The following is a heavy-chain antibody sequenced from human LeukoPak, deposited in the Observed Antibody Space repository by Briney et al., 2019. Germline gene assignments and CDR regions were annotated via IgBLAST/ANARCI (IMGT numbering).Heavy chain of an antibody. CDR2: TNSNSGGT. Sequence: GSVKVSCKASGYTFTGYYMHWVRQAPGQGLEWMGWTNSNSGGTNYAQRFQGRVTMTRDTSISTAYMELSRLRSDDTAVYYCARESRKNTMIVVVITTAAFDIWGQGTMVTVSS. J-gene: IGHJ3*02. D-gene: IGHD3-22*01. V-gene: IGHV1-2*02. CDR1: GYTFTGYY. CDR3: ARESRKNTMIVVVITTAAFDI.